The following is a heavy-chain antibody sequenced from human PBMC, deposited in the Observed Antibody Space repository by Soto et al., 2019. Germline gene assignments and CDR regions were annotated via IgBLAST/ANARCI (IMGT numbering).Heavy chain of an antibody. D-gene: IGHD2-15*01. CDR3: ASEYCSGGMCYYYGMDV. Sequence: QVQLVESGGGVVQPGRSLRLSCAASGFTFSSYGMHWVRQAPGKGLEWVAVIWYDGSNKYHADSVKGRFTIPRDNSKNTLYLQMNSLRAEDTAVYYCASEYCSGGMCYYYGMDVWGQGTTVTVSS. CDR1: GFTFSSYG. J-gene: IGHJ6*02. CDR2: IWYDGSNK. V-gene: IGHV3-33*01.